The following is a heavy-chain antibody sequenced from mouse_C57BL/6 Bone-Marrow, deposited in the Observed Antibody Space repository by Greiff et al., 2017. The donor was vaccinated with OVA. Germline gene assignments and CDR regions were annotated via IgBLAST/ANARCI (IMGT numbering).Heavy chain of an antibody. V-gene: IGHV5-4*01. Sequence: VHVVASWGGLVKPGGSLKLSCAASGFTFSSYALSWVRQTPDKRLEWVATISDGGSYTYYPDNVKGRFTISRDNAKNNLYLQMSHLKSEDTAMYYCARDGYYLYAMDYWGQGTSVTVSS. CDR3: ARDGYYLYAMDY. D-gene: IGHD2-3*01. CDR1: GFTFSSYA. J-gene: IGHJ4*01. CDR2: ISDGGSYT.